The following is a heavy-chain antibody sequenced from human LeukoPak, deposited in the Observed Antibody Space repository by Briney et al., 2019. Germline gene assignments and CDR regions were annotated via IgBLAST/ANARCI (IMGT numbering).Heavy chain of an antibody. D-gene: IGHD6-19*01. CDR3: ARVEQLVAGTVPFDY. Sequence: GGSLRLSCAASGFTFDDYGMSWVRQAPGKGLEWVSGINWNGGSTGYADSVKGRFTISRDNAKNSLYLQMNSLRSEDTAVYYCARVEQLVAGTVPFDYWGQRTLVTVSS. V-gene: IGHV3-20*04. J-gene: IGHJ4*02. CDR1: GFTFDDYG. CDR2: INWNGGST.